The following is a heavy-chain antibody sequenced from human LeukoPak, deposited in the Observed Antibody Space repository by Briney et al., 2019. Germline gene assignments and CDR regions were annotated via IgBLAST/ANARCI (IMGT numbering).Heavy chain of an antibody. J-gene: IGHJ5*02. V-gene: IGHV4-59*01. CDR3: ARDDYRGITNFDP. D-gene: IGHD3-10*01. Sequence: PSETLSLACTVYGDSISPYFWSWIRQTPGKGLEWVGHIYYTGNTNYNPALKSGVTISVDTSKNQFSLQLTSVTAADTAVYYCARDDYRGITNFDPWGQGTLVTVSS. CDR2: IYYTGNT. CDR1: GDSISPYF.